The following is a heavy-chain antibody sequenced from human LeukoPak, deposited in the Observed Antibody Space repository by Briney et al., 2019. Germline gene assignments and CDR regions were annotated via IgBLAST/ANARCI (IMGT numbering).Heavy chain of an antibody. J-gene: IGHJ4*02. CDR1: GFTVSSNY. Sequence: GGSLRLSCAASGFTVSSNYMSWVRQAPGKGLEWVSVLHSGGNTNYADSVKGRFTTSRDNSKNTVYLQMNSLRAEDTAVYYCARGSHTAFDYWGQGTLVTVSS. CDR2: LHSGGNT. CDR3: ARGSHTAFDY. D-gene: IGHD2-2*02. V-gene: IGHV3-53*01.